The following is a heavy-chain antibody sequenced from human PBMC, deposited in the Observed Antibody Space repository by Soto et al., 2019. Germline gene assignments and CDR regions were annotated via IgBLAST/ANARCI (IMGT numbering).Heavy chain of an antibody. Sequence: GGSLRLSCTASGFTFGDYAMSWVRQAPGKGLEWVGFIRSKAYGGTTEYAASVKGRFTISRDDSKSIAYLQMNSLKTEDTAVYYCTSRLYCGGDCYRIWYYYGMDVWGQGTTDTVSS. J-gene: IGHJ6*02. CDR1: GFTFGDYA. CDR3: TSRLYCGGDCYRIWYYYGMDV. CDR2: IRSKAYGGTT. V-gene: IGHV3-49*04. D-gene: IGHD2-21*02.